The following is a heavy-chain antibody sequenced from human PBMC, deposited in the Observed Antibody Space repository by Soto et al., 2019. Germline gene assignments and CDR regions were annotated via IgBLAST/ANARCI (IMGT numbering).Heavy chain of an antibody. CDR2: IYYSGNT. CDR3: ARMWGGAFDI. Sequence: QVQLQESGPGLVKPSETLSLTCTVSGGSISSYYWSWIRQPPGKGLEWIGYIYYSGNTNYNPSLKTRVTISVDTSKNQFSLKLSSVTAADTAVYYCARMWGGAFDIWGQGTMVTVSS. CDR1: GGSISSYY. V-gene: IGHV4-59*01. D-gene: IGHD3-10*01. J-gene: IGHJ3*02.